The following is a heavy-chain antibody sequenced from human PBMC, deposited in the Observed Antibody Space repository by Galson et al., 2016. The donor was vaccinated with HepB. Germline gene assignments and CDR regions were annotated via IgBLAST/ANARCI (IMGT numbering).Heavy chain of an antibody. CDR3: ARDQAYSGTYLRYFDL. J-gene: IGHJ2*01. Sequence: SLRLSCAASGFTLTYSWMTWVRPAPGRGLEWVGNIKPVGSETYYEASLRGRVTISRANARNSLYLQINSLRVEDTAVYSCARDQAYSGTYLRYFDLWGRGTLVTVSS. V-gene: IGHV3-7*03. CDR2: IKPVGSET. CDR1: GFTLTYSW. D-gene: IGHD1-26*01.